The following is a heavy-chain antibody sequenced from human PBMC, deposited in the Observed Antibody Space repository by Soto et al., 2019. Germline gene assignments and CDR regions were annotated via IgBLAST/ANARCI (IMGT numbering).Heavy chain of an antibody. Sequence: NPSETLSLTCAVSGYSISTGYYWGWIRQPPGKGLEWIGSIYHSGSTYYNPSLKSRVTISVDTSKNQFSLKLRSVTAADTAVYYCARDPTPIAVANWGQGTLVTVYS. CDR1: GYSISTGYY. D-gene: IGHD6-19*01. CDR3: ARDPTPIAVAN. V-gene: IGHV4-38-2*02. J-gene: IGHJ4*02. CDR2: IYHSGST.